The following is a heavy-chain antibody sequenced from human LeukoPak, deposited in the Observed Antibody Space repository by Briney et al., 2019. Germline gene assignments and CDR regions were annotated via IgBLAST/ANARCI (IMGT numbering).Heavy chain of an antibody. CDR3: ARESPGGSSSFDY. CDR1: GFTFSSYG. Sequence: GRSLRLSCAASGFTFSSYGMHWVRQAPGKGLEWVAVIWYDGSNKYYADSVKGRFTISRDNSKNTLYLQMNSLRAEDTAVYYCARESPGGSSSFDYWGQGTLVTVSS. D-gene: IGHD6-13*01. V-gene: IGHV3-33*01. CDR2: IWYDGSNK. J-gene: IGHJ4*02.